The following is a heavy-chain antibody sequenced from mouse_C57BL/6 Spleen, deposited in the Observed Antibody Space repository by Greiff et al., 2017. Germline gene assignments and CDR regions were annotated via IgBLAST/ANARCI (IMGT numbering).Heavy chain of an antibody. CDR1: GYTFTSYW. J-gene: IGHJ2*01. D-gene: IGHD2-14*01. CDR3: ARGSRNDEGGYFDY. V-gene: IGHV1-69*01. Sequence: QVQLQQPGAELVMPGASVKLSCKASGYTFTSYWMHWVKQRPGQGLEWIGEIDPSDSYTNYNQKFKGKSTLTVDKSSSTAYMQLSSLTSEDAAVYYCARGSRNDEGGYFDYWGQGTTLTVSS. CDR2: IDPSDSYT.